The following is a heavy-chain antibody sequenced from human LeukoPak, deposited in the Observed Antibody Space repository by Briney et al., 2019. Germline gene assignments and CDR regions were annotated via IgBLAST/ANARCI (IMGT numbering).Heavy chain of an antibody. J-gene: IGHJ4*02. Sequence: PGGSLRLSCAASGFTFSSYSMNWVRQAPGKGLEWVSSISSSSSYIYYADSVKGRFTISRDNAKNSLYLQMNSLRAEDTAVYYCARDGTRFDRRFDYWGQGTLVTVSS. V-gene: IGHV3-21*01. CDR3: ARDGTRFDRRFDY. CDR1: GFTFSSYS. CDR2: ISSSSSYI. D-gene: IGHD2-2*01.